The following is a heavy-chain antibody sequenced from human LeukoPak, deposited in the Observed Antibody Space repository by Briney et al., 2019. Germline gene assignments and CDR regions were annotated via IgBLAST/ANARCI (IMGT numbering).Heavy chain of an antibody. D-gene: IGHD6-13*01. CDR3: ARVSDRWAAAAPFDY. CDR2: IYYSGST. CDR1: GGSFSGYY. V-gene: IGHV4-59*01. Sequence: SETLSLTCAVYGGSFSGYYWSWIRQPPGKGLEWIGYIYYSGSTNYNPSLKSRVTISVDTSKNQFSLKLSSVTAADTAVYYCARVSDRWAAAAPFDYWAREPWSPSPQ. J-gene: IGHJ4*02.